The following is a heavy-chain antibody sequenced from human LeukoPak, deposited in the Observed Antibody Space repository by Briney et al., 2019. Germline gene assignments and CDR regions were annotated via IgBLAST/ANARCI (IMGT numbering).Heavy chain of an antibody. D-gene: IGHD2-2*02. CDR2: IIPIFGTA. CDR1: GGTFSSYA. V-gene: IGHV1-69*13. CDR3: ATCARNFYCYRFDY. Sequence: ASVKVSCKASGGTFSSYAISWVRQAPGQGLEWMGGIIPIFGTANYAQKFQGRVTITADESTSTAYMELSSLRSEDTAVYYCATCARNFYCYRFDYWGQGTLVTVSS. J-gene: IGHJ4*02.